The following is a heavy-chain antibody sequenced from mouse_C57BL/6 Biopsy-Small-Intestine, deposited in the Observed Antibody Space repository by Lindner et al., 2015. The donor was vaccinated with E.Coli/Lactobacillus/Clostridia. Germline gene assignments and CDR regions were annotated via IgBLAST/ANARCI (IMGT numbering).Heavy chain of an antibody. D-gene: IGHD4-1*01. CDR2: IHPGSDGT. J-gene: IGHJ2*01. CDR3: ARSGNWDEDYFDY. Sequence: VQLQESGAELVRPGISVKVSCKASGYAFTNYLIEWVKQRPGQGLEWIGVIHPGSDGTNYNEKFKGKATLTADKSSSTAYMQLSSLTSEDSAVYFCARSGNWDEDYFDYWGQGTTLTVSS. CDR1: GYAFTNYL. V-gene: IGHV1-54*01.